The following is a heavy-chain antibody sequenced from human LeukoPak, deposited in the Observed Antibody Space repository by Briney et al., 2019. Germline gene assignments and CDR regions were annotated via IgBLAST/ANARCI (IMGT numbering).Heavy chain of an antibody. CDR3: ARALGVPAHFDY. D-gene: IGHD2-2*01. J-gene: IGHJ4*02. CDR1: GGSISSSSHY. CDR2: IHYSGTT. Sequence: SETLSLTCTVSGGSISSSSHYWGWIRQPPGKGLEWIASIHYSGTTYYNPFLKSRVTMSVDTSKNQFSLKLSSVTAADTTVYFCARALGVPAHFDYWGQGTLVTVSS. V-gene: IGHV4-39*01.